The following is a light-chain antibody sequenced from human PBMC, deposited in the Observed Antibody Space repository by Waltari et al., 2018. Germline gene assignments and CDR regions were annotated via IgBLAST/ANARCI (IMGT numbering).Light chain of an antibody. V-gene: IGKV1-5*03. Sequence: DIQMTQSPSTVSASVGDRVTIPCRASQTVGDWLAWYQKKPGKAPKLLIYKASTLQNGVPSRFSGSGSGSEFTLTISSLQPDDVAIYYGQQYNTFSSFGQGTRLEL. CDR1: QTVGDW. CDR2: KAS. CDR3: QQYNTFSS. J-gene: IGKJ2*01.